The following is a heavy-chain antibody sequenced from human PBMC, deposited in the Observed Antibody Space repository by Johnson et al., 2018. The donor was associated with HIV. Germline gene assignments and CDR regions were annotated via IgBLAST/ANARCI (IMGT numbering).Heavy chain of an antibody. CDR3: WRGGRVVMEDVFGI. CDR1: GFTFSNYW. J-gene: IGHJ3*02. Sequence: VQLVESGGGVVRPGGSLRLSCAASGFTFSNYWMSWVRQAPGKGLEWVANIKQDGSDKYYVDSVKGPVTISRDNARNSLYLQMNSLRAEDTAVYYCWRGGRVVMEDVFGIWGQGTMVTVSS. V-gene: IGHV3-7*01. CDR2: IKQDGSDK. D-gene: IGHD3-3*01.